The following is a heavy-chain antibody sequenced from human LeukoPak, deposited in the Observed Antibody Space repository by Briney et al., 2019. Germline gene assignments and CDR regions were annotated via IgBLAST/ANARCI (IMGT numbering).Heavy chain of an antibody. Sequence: GASVKVSCKASGYTFTGYYMHWVRQAPGQGLEWMGWISAYNGNTNYAQKLQGRVTMTTDTSTSTAYMELRSLRSDDTAVYYCARDGGSGWYRLMGYWGQGTLVTVSS. D-gene: IGHD6-19*01. CDR1: GYTFTGYY. CDR3: ARDGGSGWYRLMGY. V-gene: IGHV1-18*04. J-gene: IGHJ4*02. CDR2: ISAYNGNT.